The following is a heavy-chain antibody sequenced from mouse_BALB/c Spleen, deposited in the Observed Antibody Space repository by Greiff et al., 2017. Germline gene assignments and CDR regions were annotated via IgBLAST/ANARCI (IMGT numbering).Heavy chain of an antibody. J-gene: IGHJ3*01. V-gene: IGHV5-6-3*01. Sequence: EVKVEESGGGLVQPGGSLKLSCAASGFTFSSYGMSWVRQTPDKRLELVATINSNGGSTYYPDSVKGRFTISRDNAKNTLYLQMSSLKSEDTAMYYCARDNYRYDVEFAYRGQGTLVTVSA. D-gene: IGHD2-14*01. CDR1: GFTFSSYG. CDR2: INSNGGST. CDR3: ARDNYRYDVEFAY.